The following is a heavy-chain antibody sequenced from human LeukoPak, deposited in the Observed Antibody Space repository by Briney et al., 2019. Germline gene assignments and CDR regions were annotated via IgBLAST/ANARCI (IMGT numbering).Heavy chain of an antibody. V-gene: IGHV1-2*02. D-gene: IGHD2-2*02. CDR2: INPNSGGT. Sequence: ASVKVSCKASGYTFTGYYMHWVRQAPGQGLEWMGWINPNSGGTNYAQKFQGRVTMTRDTSISTAYMELSRLRSDDTAVYYCARDGCSSTSCYNYFDYWGQGTLVTVSS. CDR1: GYTFTGYY. J-gene: IGHJ4*02. CDR3: ARDGCSSTSCYNYFDY.